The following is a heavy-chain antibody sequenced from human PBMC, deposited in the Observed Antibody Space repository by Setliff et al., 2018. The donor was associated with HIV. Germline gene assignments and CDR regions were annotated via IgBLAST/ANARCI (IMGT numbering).Heavy chain of an antibody. CDR1: GFTFSNYW. Sequence: GGSLRLSCAASGFTFSNYWMSWVRQAPGKGLEGVSAISGSGGSTYYADSVKGRFTISRDNSKNTLYLHMNSLRAEDTAVYYCARPRTVGAPIFQHWGQGTLVTVSS. V-gene: IGHV3-23*01. D-gene: IGHD1-26*01. CDR3: ARPRTVGAPIFQH. J-gene: IGHJ1*01. CDR2: ISGSGGST.